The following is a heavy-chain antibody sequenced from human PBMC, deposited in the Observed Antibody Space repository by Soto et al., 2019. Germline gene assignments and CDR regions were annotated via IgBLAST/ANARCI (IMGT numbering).Heavy chain of an antibody. CDR2: IYWNDDK. J-gene: IGHJ4*02. CDR1: GFSLSTSGVG. D-gene: IGHD5-18*01. V-gene: IGHV2-5*01. Sequence: GSGPTLVNPTQPLTLTCTFSGFSLSTSGVGVGWIRQPPGKALEWLALIYWNDDKRYSPSLKSRLTITKDTSKNQVVLTMTNMDPVDTATYYCAHRRSYEQHFDYWGQGTLVTVSS. CDR3: AHRRSYEQHFDY.